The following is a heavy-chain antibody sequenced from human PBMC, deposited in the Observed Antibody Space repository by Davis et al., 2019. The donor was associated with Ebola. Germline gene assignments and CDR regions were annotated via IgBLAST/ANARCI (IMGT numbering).Heavy chain of an antibody. D-gene: IGHD6-19*01. Sequence: DKYMSWVRQAPGKGLEWIGYIYYGVSTYYNPSLKSRISISMDTSKNQFSLKMSSVTAADTAVYYCTRGDIAVDWGQGALVTVSS. V-gene: IGHV4-30-4*08. J-gene: IGHJ4*02. CDR1: DKY. CDR2: IYYGVST. CDR3: TRGDIAVD.